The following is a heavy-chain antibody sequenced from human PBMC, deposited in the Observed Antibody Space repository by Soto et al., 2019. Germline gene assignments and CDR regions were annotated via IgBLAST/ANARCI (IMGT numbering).Heavy chain of an antibody. V-gene: IGHV4-39*01. CDR3: ARRFLEWSTVDY. J-gene: IGHJ4*02. D-gene: IGHD3-3*01. CDR1: GGSISGDTYY. Sequence: SETLSLTCTVSGGSISGDTYYWGWIRQPPGKGLEWIGSSYYSGSTYYNPSFKSRVTISVDTSKNQVSLKLTSVTAADTAVYYCARRFLEWSTVDYWGQGTLVTVSS. CDR2: SYYSGST.